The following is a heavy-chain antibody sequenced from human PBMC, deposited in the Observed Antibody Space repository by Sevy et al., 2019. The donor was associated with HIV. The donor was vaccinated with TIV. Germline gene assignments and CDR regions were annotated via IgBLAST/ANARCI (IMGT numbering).Heavy chain of an antibody. CDR1: GFTFSSYA. J-gene: IGHJ6*02. CDR3: AKEGVGVRGVMGYYYYGMDV. D-gene: IGHD3-10*01. Sequence: GGSLRLSCAASGFTFSSYAMSWVRQAPGKGLEWVSAISGSGGSTYYADSVKGRFTISRDNSKNTLYLQMNSLRAEDTAVYYCAKEGVGVRGVMGYYYYGMDVWGQGTTVTVSS. CDR2: ISGSGGST. V-gene: IGHV3-23*01.